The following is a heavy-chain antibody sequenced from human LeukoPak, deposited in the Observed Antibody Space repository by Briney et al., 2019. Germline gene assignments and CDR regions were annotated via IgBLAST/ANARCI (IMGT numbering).Heavy chain of an antibody. CDR1: GFTFDDFA. CDR2: ISWNSGHI. V-gene: IGHV3-9*03. D-gene: IGHD5-12*01. J-gene: IGHJ3*02. CDR3: AKERSGYYGDAFDI. Sequence: PGGSLRFSCAASGFTFDDFAMHWVRQAPGKGLDWVSSISWNSGHIGYADSVKGRFTISRDNAKNSLYLQMNTLRTEDMAFYYCAKERSGYYGDAFDIWGLGTMVTVSS.